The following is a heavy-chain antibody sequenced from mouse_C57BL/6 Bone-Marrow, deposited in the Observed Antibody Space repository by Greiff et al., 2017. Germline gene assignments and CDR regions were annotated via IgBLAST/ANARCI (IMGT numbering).Heavy chain of an antibody. CDR1: GYTFTSYW. CDR2: IHPSDSDT. CDR3: AMGGDQYWYFDV. Sequence: QVQLQQPGAELVKPGASVKVSCKASGYTFTSYWMHWVKQRPGQGLEWIGRIHPSDSDTNYNQKFKGKATLTVDKSSSTAYMQLSRLTSEDSAVYYCAMGGDQYWYFDVWGTGTTVTVSS. V-gene: IGHV1-74*01. J-gene: IGHJ1*03.